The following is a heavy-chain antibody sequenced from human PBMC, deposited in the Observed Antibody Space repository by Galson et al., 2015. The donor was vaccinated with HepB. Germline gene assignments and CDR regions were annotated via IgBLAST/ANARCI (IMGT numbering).Heavy chain of an antibody. Sequence: LSLTCTVSGGSICSGSYYWSWLRPPAEKGLEWIGRIYTSGSTNYNPSLKSRVTISVDTSKNQFSLKMSSVTAADTAVYYCARDRYCSSTSCGNWFDPWGQGTLVTVSS. J-gene: IGHJ5*02. V-gene: IGHV4-61*02. CDR3: ARDRYCSSTSCGNWFDP. D-gene: IGHD2-2*01. CDR1: GGSICSGSYY. CDR2: IYTSGST.